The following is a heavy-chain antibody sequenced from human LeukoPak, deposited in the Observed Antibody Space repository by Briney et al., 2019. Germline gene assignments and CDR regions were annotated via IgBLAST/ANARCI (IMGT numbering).Heavy chain of an antibody. CDR3: ATISSGWHSDEY. Sequence: ASVKVSCKASGYTFTRYDINWVRQATGQGLEWMGWMNPKSGNTGHAQKFQGRVTITRDTSISTAYMELSNLRSEDTAVYYCATISSGWHSDEYWGQGTLVTVSS. CDR2: MNPKSGNT. CDR1: GYTFTRYD. V-gene: IGHV1-8*03. D-gene: IGHD6-19*01. J-gene: IGHJ4*02.